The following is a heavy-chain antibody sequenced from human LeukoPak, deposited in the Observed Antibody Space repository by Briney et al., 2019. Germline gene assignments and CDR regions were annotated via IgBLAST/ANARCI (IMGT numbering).Heavy chain of an antibody. D-gene: IGHD1-26*01. CDR2: IYHSGST. J-gene: IGHJ5*02. CDR3: ARSRAFNSGAFDP. Sequence: SQTLSLTCAVSGGSISSGGYSWSWIRQPPGKGLEWIGYIYHSGSTYYNPSLKSRVTISVDRSKNQFSLRLNSVTAADTAVYYCARSRAFNSGAFDPWGQGSLVTVSS. V-gene: IGHV4-30-2*02. CDR1: GGSISSGGYS.